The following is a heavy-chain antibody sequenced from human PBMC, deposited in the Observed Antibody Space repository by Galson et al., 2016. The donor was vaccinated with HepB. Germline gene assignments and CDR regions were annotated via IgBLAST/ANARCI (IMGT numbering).Heavy chain of an antibody. CDR3: ARDLHSGAYTFDY. J-gene: IGHJ4*02. CDR1: EFKFDDYA. D-gene: IGHD1-26*01. Sequence: SLRLSCAASEFKFDDYAVHWVRQVPGKGLQWVSGISWDSRNIGYADSVKGRFTISRDDAKNSLYLQMNSLRDEDTAVYYCARDLHSGAYTFDYWGQGTLVTVSS. V-gene: IGHV3-9*01. CDR2: ISWDSRNI.